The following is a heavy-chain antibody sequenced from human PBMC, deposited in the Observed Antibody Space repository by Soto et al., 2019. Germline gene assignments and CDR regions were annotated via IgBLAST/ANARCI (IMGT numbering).Heavy chain of an antibody. CDR3: ARDLLPESYQLPEVPADY. D-gene: IGHD2-2*01. J-gene: IGHJ4*02. Sequence: LRLSCAASGFTFSSYGMHWVRQAPGKGLEWVAVIWYDGSNKYYADSVKGRFTISRDNSKNTLYLQMNSLRAEDTAVYYCARDLLPESYQLPEVPADYWGQGTLVTVSS. V-gene: IGHV3-33*01. CDR1: GFTFSSYG. CDR2: IWYDGSNK.